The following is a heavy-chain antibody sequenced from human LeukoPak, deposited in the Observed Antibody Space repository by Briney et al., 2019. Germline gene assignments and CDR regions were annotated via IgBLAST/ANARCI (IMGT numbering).Heavy chain of an antibody. V-gene: IGHV4-4*02. CDR1: GGSISSSNW. J-gene: IGHJ3*02. CDR3: ARTSCGGGTCYSQRGAFDI. D-gene: IGHD2-15*01. CDR2: IYYSGTT. Sequence: SGTLSLTCAVSGGSISSSNWRCWVRQPPGKGLERVGNIYYSGTTYYNPSLKSRVTIFVDTSNNQFSLNPSAVTAADTAVYYCARTSCGGGTCYSQRGAFDIWGKGTMVTVSS.